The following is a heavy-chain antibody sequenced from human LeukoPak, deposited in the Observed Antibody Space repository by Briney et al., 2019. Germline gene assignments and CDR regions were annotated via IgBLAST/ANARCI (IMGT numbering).Heavy chain of an antibody. V-gene: IGHV1-24*01. D-gene: IGHD4-11*01. CDR1: GYTLTELS. CDR2: FDPEDGET. J-gene: IGHJ3*02. CDR3: ATGLGLQPGAFDI. Sequence: GAPVKVSCKVSGYTLTELSMHWVRQAPGKGLEWMGGFDPEDGETIYAQKFQGRVTMTEDTSTDTAYMELSSLRSEDTAVYYCATGLGLQPGAFDIWGQGTMVTVSS.